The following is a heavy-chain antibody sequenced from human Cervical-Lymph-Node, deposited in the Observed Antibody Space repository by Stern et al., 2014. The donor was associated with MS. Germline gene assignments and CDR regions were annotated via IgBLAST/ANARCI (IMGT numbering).Heavy chain of an antibody. Sequence: QVQLVESGPGLVNPSGTLSLTCAVSGGSIRSSNWWSWVRQPPGKGLEWIGALYPSGSTTSNPSLQSRVTISVEKPKNQFSQKLSYVTAADTAVYYCAREGYSSSYDAFDIWGQGTMVTVSS. D-gene: IGHD6-6*01. CDR3: AREGYSSSYDAFDI. CDR1: GGSIRSSNW. J-gene: IGHJ3*02. CDR2: LYPSGST. V-gene: IGHV4-4*02.